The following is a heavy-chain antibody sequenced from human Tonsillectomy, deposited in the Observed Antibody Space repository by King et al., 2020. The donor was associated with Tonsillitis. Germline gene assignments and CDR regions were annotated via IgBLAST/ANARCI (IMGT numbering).Heavy chain of an antibody. CDR3: ARRDYYYYYMDV. J-gene: IGHJ6*03. V-gene: IGHV4-59*08. CDR2: IYYSGST. CDR1: GGSISSYY. Sequence: QLQESGPGLVKPSETLSLTCTVSGGSISSYYWSWIRQPPGKGLEWIGYIYYSGSTNYNPSLQSRVTISVDTSKNQFSLKLSSVTAADTAVYYCARRDYYYYYMDVWGKGTTVTVS. D-gene: IGHD2-21*01.